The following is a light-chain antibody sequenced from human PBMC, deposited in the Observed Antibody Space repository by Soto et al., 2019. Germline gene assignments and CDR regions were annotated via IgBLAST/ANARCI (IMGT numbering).Light chain of an antibody. V-gene: IGKV1-27*01. CDR3: QEYKNAPHI. CDR2: AAS. J-gene: IGKJ4*01. Sequence: IQITQSRTCLSACLGGRVTITCRASQDISNYLAWYQQDPGKVPKLLVYAASSLQSGVPSRFSGRGSGTDFTLTISSLQPEDIATYYSQEYKNAPHIFGGGTKVDIK. CDR1: QDISNY.